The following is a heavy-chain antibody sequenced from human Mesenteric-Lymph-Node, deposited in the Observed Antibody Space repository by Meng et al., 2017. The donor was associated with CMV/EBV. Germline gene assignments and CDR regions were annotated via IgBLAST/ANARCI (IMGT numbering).Heavy chain of an antibody. Sequence: GESLKISCAASGFTFSDYYMSWIRQAPGKGLEWVSSISSSSSYIYYADSVKGRFTVSRDNAKNSLYLQMNSLRAEDTAVYYCARDPAAAGSYWGQGTLVTVSS. D-gene: IGHD6-13*01. CDR2: ISSSSSYI. CDR3: ARDPAAAGSY. V-gene: IGHV3-11*06. J-gene: IGHJ4*02. CDR1: GFTFSDYY.